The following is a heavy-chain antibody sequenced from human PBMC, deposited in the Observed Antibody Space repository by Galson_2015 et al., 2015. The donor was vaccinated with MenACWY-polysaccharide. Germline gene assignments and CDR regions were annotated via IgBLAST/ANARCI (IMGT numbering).Heavy chain of an antibody. Sequence: SLRLSCAASGFTFSSYSMNWVRQAPGKGLEWVSYISSSSSTIYYADSVKGRFTISRDNAKNSLYLQMNSLRAEDTAVYYCARPPSSSWTSPDAFDIWGQGTMVTVSS. J-gene: IGHJ3*02. CDR2: ISSSSSTI. V-gene: IGHV3-48*01. CDR1: GFTFSSYS. CDR3: ARPPSSSWTSPDAFDI. D-gene: IGHD6-13*01.